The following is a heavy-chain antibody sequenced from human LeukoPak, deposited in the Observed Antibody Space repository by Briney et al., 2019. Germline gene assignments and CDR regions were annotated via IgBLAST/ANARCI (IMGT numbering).Heavy chain of an antibody. V-gene: IGHV4-31*03. CDR3: ARALRGLAVRGVKEANYYFDY. Sequence: SETLPLTCTVSGGSISSGGYYWSWIRQHPGKGLEWIGYIYYSGSTYYNPSLRSRVTISVDTSKNQFSLKLSSVTAADTAVYYCARALRGLAVRGVKEANYYFDYWGQGTLVTVSS. CDR2: IYYSGST. CDR1: GGSISSGGYY. J-gene: IGHJ4*02. D-gene: IGHD3-10*01.